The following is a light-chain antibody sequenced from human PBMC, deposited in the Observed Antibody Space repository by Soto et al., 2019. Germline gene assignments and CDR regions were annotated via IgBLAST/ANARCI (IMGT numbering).Light chain of an antibody. CDR3: AAWDDSLNGWI. CDR2: GNN. J-gene: IGLJ2*01. Sequence: QAVVTQTPSASGTPGQWVAISCSGSKSNIGSVSVNWYQQLPGAAPKLLIYGNNQRPSGVPDRFSGSKSGTSASLVISGLQSEDEASYFCAAWDDSLNGWIFGGGTKLTVL. V-gene: IGLV1-44*01. CDR1: KSNIGSVS.